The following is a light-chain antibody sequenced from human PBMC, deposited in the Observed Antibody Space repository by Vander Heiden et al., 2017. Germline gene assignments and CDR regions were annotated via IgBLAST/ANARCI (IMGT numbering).Light chain of an antibody. Sequence: QLVLTQSPSASASLGASVKLTCTLSSGHSSYAIAWHQQQPEEGPRYLMKLNGDGSHSRGDGIPDRFSGSSSGAERYLTVSGLQSEDEADYYCQTWGTGIVVFGGGTKLTVL. CDR3: QTWGTGIVV. CDR2: LNGDGSH. V-gene: IGLV4-69*01. J-gene: IGLJ2*01. CDR1: SGHSSYA.